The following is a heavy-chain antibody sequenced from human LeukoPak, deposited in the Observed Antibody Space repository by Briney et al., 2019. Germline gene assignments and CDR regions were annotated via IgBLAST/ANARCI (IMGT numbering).Heavy chain of an antibody. Sequence: SETLSLTCTVSGGPISSYYWSWIRQPPGKGLEWIGYIYYSGSTNYNPSLKSRVTISVDTPRNQFSLKLSSVTAADTAVYYCARVAVAATHFDYWGQGTLVTVSS. D-gene: IGHD2-15*01. CDR2: IYYSGST. CDR3: ARVAVAATHFDY. CDR1: GGPISSYY. V-gene: IGHV4-59*12. J-gene: IGHJ4*02.